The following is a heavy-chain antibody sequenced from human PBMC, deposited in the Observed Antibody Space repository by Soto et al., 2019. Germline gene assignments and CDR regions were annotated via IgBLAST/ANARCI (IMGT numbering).Heavy chain of an antibody. V-gene: IGHV1-2*04. J-gene: IGHJ5*01. CDR2: INPNSGGT. Sequence: ASVKVSWKAVGYTFTVYYMDGVLRSAGQGLDWMGWINPNSGGTNYAQKFQGWVTMTRDTSISTAYMELSRLRSDDTAVYYCARAGTVTPGWFDPWGQGTLVTVSS. D-gene: IGHD4-4*01. CDR3: ARAGTVTPGWFDP. CDR1: GYTFTVYY.